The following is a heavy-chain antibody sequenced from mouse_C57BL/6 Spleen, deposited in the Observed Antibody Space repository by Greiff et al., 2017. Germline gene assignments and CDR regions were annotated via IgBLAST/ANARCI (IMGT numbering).Heavy chain of an antibody. CDR3: ARSIYDGYYDYAMDY. CDR1: GYTFTSYW. V-gene: IGHV1-7*01. CDR2: INPSSGYT. Sequence: QVQLQQSGAELAKPGASVKLSCKASGYTFTSYWMHWVKQRPGQGLEWIGYINPSSGYTKYNQKFKDKDTLTADKSSSTAYMQLSSLTYEDSAVYYCARSIYDGYYDYAMDYWGQGTSVTVSS. D-gene: IGHD2-3*01. J-gene: IGHJ4*01.